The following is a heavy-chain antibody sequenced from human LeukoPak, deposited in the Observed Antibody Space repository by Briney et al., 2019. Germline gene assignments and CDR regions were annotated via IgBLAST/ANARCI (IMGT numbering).Heavy chain of an antibody. J-gene: IGHJ4*02. Sequence: SETLSLTCTVSGGSISSYYWSWIRQPAGKGLEWIGRIYTSGSTNYNPSLKSRVTMSVDTSKNQFSLKLSSVTAADTAVYHCARDGGPDPTMVRGVHDYWGQGTLVTVSS. CDR2: IYTSGST. CDR3: ARDGGPDPTMVRGVHDY. D-gene: IGHD3-10*01. CDR1: GGSISSYY. V-gene: IGHV4-4*07.